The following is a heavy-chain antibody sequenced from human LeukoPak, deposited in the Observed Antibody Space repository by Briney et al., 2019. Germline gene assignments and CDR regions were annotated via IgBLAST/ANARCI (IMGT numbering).Heavy chain of an antibody. D-gene: IGHD6-13*01. V-gene: IGHV3-23*01. CDR3: ARAGGYSSSHVYFDY. Sequence: GGTLRLSCAASGFTFSSYGMTWVRQAPGKGLEWVSTISGSGGSTYYADSVKGRFTISRDNSKNTPYLQVNSLRAEDTALYYCARAGGYSSSHVYFDYWGQGTLVTVSS. J-gene: IGHJ4*02. CDR1: GFTFSSYG. CDR2: ISGSGGST.